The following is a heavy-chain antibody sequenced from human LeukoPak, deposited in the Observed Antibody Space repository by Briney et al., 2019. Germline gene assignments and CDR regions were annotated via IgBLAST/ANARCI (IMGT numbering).Heavy chain of an antibody. CDR2: ISHSGDSI. V-gene: IGHV3-48*01. CDR3: ARGRGSWYGVYFDY. D-gene: IGHD6-13*01. J-gene: IGHJ4*02. CDR1: GFTFSSYS. Sequence: PGGSLRLSCAASGFTFSSYSMNWVRQAPGKGLEWVSYISHSGDSIYYADSVKGRFTISRDNAKSSLYLQMNSLRAEDTAVYYCARGRGSWYGVYFDYWGQGTLVTVSS.